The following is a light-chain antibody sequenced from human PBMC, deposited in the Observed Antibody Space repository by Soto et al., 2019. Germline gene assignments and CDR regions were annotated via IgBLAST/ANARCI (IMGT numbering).Light chain of an antibody. J-gene: IGKJ5*01. Sequence: EKVLTQSPATLSLSPGERATLSCRASQSVSSYLAWYQQKPGQAPRLLIYGASTRASGITARFSGSGSGTEFTLTISSLQSEDFALYYCQQYNNWPKITFGQGTRLEIK. V-gene: IGKV3-15*01. CDR1: QSVSSY. CDR3: QQYNNWPKIT. CDR2: GAS.